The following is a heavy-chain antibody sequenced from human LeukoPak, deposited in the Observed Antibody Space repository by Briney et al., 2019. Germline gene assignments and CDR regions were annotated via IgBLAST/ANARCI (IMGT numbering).Heavy chain of an antibody. J-gene: IGHJ4*02. CDR2: ISYDGSSK. CDR1: GFTFNNYG. V-gene: IGHV3-30*18. CDR3: AKDLLSI. Sequence: GGSLRLSCAVSGFTFNNYGMHWVRQAPGKGLEWVAFISYDGSSKNYADSVKGRFTISRDNSKNTLYLQMNSLRPEDTAVYYCAKDLLSIWGQGTLVTVSS. D-gene: IGHD3-3*02.